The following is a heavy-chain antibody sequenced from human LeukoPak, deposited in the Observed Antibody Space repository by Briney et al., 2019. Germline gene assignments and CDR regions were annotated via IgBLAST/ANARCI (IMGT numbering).Heavy chain of an antibody. J-gene: IGHJ4*02. Sequence: SETLSLTCAVYGGSFSGYYWSWIRQPPGKGLEWIGEINHSGSTNYNPSLKSRVTISVDTSKNQFSLKLSSVTAADTAVYYCARAPPYYCDSSGYSDYWGQGTLVTVSS. V-gene: IGHV4-34*01. CDR1: GGSFSGYY. D-gene: IGHD3-22*01. CDR2: INHSGST. CDR3: ARAPPYYCDSSGYSDY.